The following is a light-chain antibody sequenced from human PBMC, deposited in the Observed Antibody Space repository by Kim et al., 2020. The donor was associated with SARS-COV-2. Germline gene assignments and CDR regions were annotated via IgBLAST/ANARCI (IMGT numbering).Light chain of an antibody. Sequence: SYELTQPPSVSVSPGQTASITCSGYKLGDKYVCWYQQKPGQSPVLVIYQDTRRPSGIPERFSGSNAGNTATLTISGTQAMDEADYYCQAWDDSGVFGGGTQLTVL. CDR3: QAWDDSGV. V-gene: IGLV3-1*01. CDR2: QDT. CDR1: KLGDKY. J-gene: IGLJ2*01.